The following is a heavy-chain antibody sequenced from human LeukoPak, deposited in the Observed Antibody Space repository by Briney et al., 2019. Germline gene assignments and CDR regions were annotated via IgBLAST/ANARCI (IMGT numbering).Heavy chain of an antibody. CDR1: GFTVSSNY. J-gene: IGHJ6*03. CDR2: IYSGGST. Sequence: GGSLRLSCAASGFTVSSNYMNWVRQAPGKGLEWVSVIYSGGSTYYADSVKGRFTISRDNSKNTLYLQLNSLRVEDTAVYYCAKNRGAGSHYYYHMNVWGKGTTVTVSS. CDR3: AKNRGAGSHYYYHMNV. D-gene: IGHD1-26*01. V-gene: IGHV3-53*01.